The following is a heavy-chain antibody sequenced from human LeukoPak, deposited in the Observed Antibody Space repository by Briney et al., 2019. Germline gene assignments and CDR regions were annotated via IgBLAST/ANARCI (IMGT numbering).Heavy chain of an antibody. CDR3: ARRDQQPGGDWFDP. J-gene: IGHJ5*02. Sequence: ASVTVSCKASGYTFTSYAMHWVRQAPGQRLEWMGWINAGNGNTKYSQKFQGRVTITRDTSASTAYMELSSLRSEDTAVYYCARRDQQPGGDWFDPWGQGTLVTVSS. CDR1: GYTFTSYA. CDR2: INAGNGNT. V-gene: IGHV1-3*01. D-gene: IGHD6-13*01.